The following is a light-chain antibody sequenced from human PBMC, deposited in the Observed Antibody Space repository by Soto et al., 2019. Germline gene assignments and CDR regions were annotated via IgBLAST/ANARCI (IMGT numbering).Light chain of an antibody. CDR1: QSVSSN. CDR3: QHYRT. CDR2: GAS. J-gene: IGKJ1*01. V-gene: IGKV3-15*01. Sequence: EIVMTQSPATLSVSPGEKATFSCRASQSVSSNLAWYQQKPGQAPRLLIYGASTRATGIPARFSGSGSGTEFTLTISSLQSEDFAVYYCQHYRTFGQGTKVE.